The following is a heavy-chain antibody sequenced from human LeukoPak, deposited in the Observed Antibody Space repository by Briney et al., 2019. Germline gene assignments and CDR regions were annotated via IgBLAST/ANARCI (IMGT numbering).Heavy chain of an antibody. CDR3: AKQGSGSYYGYFDY. D-gene: IGHD1-26*01. J-gene: IGHJ4*02. Sequence: PSETLSLTCTVSGGSISSSSYYWGWIRQPPGKGLEWIGSIYYSGSTYYNPSLKSRVTISVDTSKNQFSLKLSSVTAADTAVYYCAKQGSGSYYGYFDYWGQGTLVTVSS. CDR1: GGSISSSSYY. V-gene: IGHV4-39*07. CDR2: IYYSGST.